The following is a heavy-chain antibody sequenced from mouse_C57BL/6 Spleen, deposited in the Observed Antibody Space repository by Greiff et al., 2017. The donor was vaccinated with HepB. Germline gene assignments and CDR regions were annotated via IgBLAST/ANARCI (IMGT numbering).Heavy chain of an antibody. CDR3: ALITTVEGLDV. D-gene: IGHD1-1*01. CDR1: GYAFSSSW. CDR2: IYPGDGDT. V-gene: IGHV1-82*01. J-gene: IGHJ1*03. Sequence: QVQLQQSGPELVKPGASVKISCKASGYAFSSSWMNWVKQRPGKGLEWIGRIYPGDGDTNYNGKFKGKATLTADKSSSTAYMQLSSLTSEDSAVYFCALITTVEGLDVWGTGTTVTVSS.